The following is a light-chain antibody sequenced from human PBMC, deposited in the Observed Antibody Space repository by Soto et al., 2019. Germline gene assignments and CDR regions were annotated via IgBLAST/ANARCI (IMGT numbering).Light chain of an antibody. CDR3: QQYSVYPWT. CDR2: QAS. Sequence: DIPMTQSPSTLSASVGDRVSITCRASQTINNWLAWYQQKPGKAPKLLVYQASSLEVGVPSRFSGSASGTEFTLTISSLQPDDFATYYCQQYSVYPWTFGQGTTVDVK. J-gene: IGKJ1*01. V-gene: IGKV1-5*03. CDR1: QTINNW.